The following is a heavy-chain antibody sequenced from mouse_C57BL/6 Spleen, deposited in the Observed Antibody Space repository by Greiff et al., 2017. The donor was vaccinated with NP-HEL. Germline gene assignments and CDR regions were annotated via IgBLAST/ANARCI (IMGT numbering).Heavy chain of an antibody. CDR1: GHAFSCSW. CDR2: LYPGDGDT. Sequence: VQLQQSGPELVQPGASVTISCKASGHAFSCSWMNWVQQRPGSGLEWIGRLYPGDGDTHYNVTFNGKATLTADKSSSTAYMQLSSLTSEDSAVYFCARGIYCADGDGLAYWGQGARVTV. J-gene: IGHJ3*01. CDR3: ARGIYCADGDGLAY. V-gene: IGHV1-82*01. D-gene: IGHD2-13*01.